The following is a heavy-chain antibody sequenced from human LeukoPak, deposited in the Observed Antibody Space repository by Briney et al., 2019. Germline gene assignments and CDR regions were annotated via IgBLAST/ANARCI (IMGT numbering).Heavy chain of an antibody. D-gene: IGHD4-17*01. J-gene: IGHJ6*02. V-gene: IGHV1-46*01. CDR3: ARLDDYGDYDQGGYYYGMDV. Sequence: ASVTVSCKASGYTFTSYYMHWVRQAPGQGLEWMGIINPSGGSTSYAQKFQGRVTMTRDTTTSTVYMELSSLRSEDTAVYYCARLDDYGDYDQGGYYYGMDVWGQGTTVTVSS. CDR2: INPSGGST. CDR1: GYTFTSYY.